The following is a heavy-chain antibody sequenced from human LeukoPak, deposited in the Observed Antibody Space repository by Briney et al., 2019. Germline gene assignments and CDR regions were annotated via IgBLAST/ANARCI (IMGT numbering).Heavy chain of an antibody. Sequence: SETLSLTCTVSGGSISSYYWSWIRQPPGKGLEWIGYIYYSGSTNYNPSLKSRVTISVDTSKNQFSLKLSSVTAADTAVYYCARVEYSSSWYLYYYYMDVWGKGTTVTVSS. CDR2: IYYSGST. CDR1: GGSISSYY. V-gene: IGHV4-59*01. J-gene: IGHJ6*03. CDR3: ARVEYSSSWYLYYYYMDV. D-gene: IGHD6-13*01.